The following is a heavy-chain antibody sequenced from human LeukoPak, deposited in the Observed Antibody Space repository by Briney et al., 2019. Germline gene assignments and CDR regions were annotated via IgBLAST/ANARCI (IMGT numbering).Heavy chain of an antibody. CDR1: GYTFTGYY. D-gene: IGHD2-15*01. V-gene: IGHV1-2*02. CDR2: INPNSGGT. Sequence: GASVTVSCKASGYTFTGYYMHWVRQAPGQGLEWMGWINPNSGGTNYAQKFQGRVTMTRDTSISTAYMELSRLRSDDTAVYYCARALTRYCSGGSCYSDGGYWGQGTLVTVSS. CDR3: ARALTRYCSGGSCYSDGGY. J-gene: IGHJ4*02.